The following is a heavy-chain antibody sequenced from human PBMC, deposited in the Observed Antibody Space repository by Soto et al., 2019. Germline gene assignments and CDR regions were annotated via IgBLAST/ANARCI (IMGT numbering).Heavy chain of an antibody. CDR2: IYPGDSDT. D-gene: IGHD2-2*01. Sequence: PGESLQISCKGSGYSFTSYCICWVRQMPGKGLEWMGIIYPGDSDTRYSPSFQGQVTISADKSISTAYLQWSSLKASDTAMYYCARRQDCSSTSCYGNYYYGMDVWGQGTTVTVSS. CDR3: ARRQDCSSTSCYGNYYYGMDV. J-gene: IGHJ6*02. V-gene: IGHV5-51*01. CDR1: GYSFTSYC.